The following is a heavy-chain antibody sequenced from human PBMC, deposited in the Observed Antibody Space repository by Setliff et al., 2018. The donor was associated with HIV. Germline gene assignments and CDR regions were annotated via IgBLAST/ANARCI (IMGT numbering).Heavy chain of an antibody. V-gene: IGHV3-30-3*01. Sequence: HPGGSLRLSCSASEFTNFWMAWVRQAPGKGLEWVAVISYDGSSKYYADSVKGRFTISRDNSKNTLYLQMNSLRAEDTAVYYCARSVIGYYYYGMDVWGQGTLVTVSS. CDR1: EFTNFW. J-gene: IGHJ6*02. CDR2: ISYDGSSK. CDR3: ARSVIGYYYYGMDV. D-gene: IGHD3-10*01.